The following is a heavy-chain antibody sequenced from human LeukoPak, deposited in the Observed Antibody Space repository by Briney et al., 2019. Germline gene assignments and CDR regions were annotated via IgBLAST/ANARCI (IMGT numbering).Heavy chain of an antibody. J-gene: IGHJ4*02. CDR1: GFTLSSYW. V-gene: IGHV3-7*01. D-gene: IGHD1-26*01. Sequence: GGSLRLSCAASGFTLSSYWMSWVRQAPGKGLEWVANIKQDGSEKYYVDSVKGRFTISRDNAKNSLYLQMNSLRAEDTAVYYCAKEGIVGAAFDYWGQGTLVTVSS. CDR2: IKQDGSEK. CDR3: AKEGIVGAAFDY.